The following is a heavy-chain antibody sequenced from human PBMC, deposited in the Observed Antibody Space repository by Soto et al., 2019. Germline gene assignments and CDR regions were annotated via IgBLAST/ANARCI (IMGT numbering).Heavy chain of an antibody. CDR2: INKDGSEK. CDR1: GFTFTSYW. CDR3: VRENASRL. Sequence: EVQVVESGGGLVQPGGSLRLSCAASGFTFTSYWMTWVRQAPGRGLEWVANINKDGSEKSYVDSVKGRFTISRDNAKSSLYLQMNSLRADDTAVYYSVRENASRLWGKGTTVIVSS. V-gene: IGHV3-7*01. J-gene: IGHJ6*04.